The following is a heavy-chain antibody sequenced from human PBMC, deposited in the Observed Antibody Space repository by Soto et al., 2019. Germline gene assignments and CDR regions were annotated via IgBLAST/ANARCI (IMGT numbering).Heavy chain of an antibody. D-gene: IGHD3-3*01. J-gene: IGHJ6*03. CDR3: APFRRGMTIFGPYMDV. CDR1: GGSFSGYY. CDR2: INHSGST. Sequence: SETLSLTCAVYGGSFSGYYWSWIRQPPGKGLEWIGEINHSGSTNYNPSLKSRVTISVDTSKNQFSLKLSSVTAADTAVYYCAPFRRGMTIFGPYMDVWGKGTTVTVSS. V-gene: IGHV4-34*01.